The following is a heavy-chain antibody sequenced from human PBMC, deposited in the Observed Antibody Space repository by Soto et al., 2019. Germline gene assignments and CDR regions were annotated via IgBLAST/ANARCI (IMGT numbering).Heavy chain of an antibody. CDR1: GGSISSYY. Sequence: SETLSLTCTVSGGSISSYYWSWIRQPPGKGLEWIGYIYYSGSTNYNPSLKSRVTISVDTSKNQFSLKLSSVTAADTAVYYCARVLNLAAIYWFDPWGQGTLVTVSS. CDR2: IYYSGST. V-gene: IGHV4-59*01. D-gene: IGHD2-2*02. J-gene: IGHJ5*02. CDR3: ARVLNLAAIYWFDP.